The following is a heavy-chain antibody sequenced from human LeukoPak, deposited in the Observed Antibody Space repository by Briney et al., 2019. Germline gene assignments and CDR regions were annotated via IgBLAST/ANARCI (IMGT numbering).Heavy chain of an antibody. CDR1: GFTFSSYA. V-gene: IGHV3-23*01. CDR3: AKRPWMKWIFGVVTEKTY. CDR2: ISGSGGST. J-gene: IGHJ4*02. Sequence: GGSLRLSCAASGFTFSSYAMSWVRQAPGKGLEWVSAISGSGGSTYYADSVKGRFTISRDNSKNTLYLQMNSLRADDTAVYYCAKRPWMKWIFGVVTEKTYWGQGTRVPVST. D-gene: IGHD3-3*01.